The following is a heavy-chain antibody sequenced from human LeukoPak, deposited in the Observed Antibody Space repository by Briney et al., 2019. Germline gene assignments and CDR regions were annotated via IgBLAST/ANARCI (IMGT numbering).Heavy chain of an antibody. Sequence: ASVKVSCKASGYTFTSYYIHWVRQAPGQGLEWMGRITPNSGGTNFAQKFQGRVTMTRDTSIRTAYMELSRLTSDDTAVYYCARRYSSGGVNYFDYWGQGTLVTVSS. CDR2: ITPNSGGT. CDR3: ARRYSSGGVNYFDY. J-gene: IGHJ4*02. D-gene: IGHD6-19*01. V-gene: IGHV1-2*06. CDR1: GYTFTSYY.